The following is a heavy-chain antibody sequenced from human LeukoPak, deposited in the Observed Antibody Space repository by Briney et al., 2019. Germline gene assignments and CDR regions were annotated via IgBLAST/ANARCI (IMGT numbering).Heavy chain of an antibody. V-gene: IGHV5-51*04. D-gene: IGHD5-18*01. CDR3: ARQTAMGRSGDC. J-gene: IGHJ4*02. CDR1: GYSFTNYW. CDR2: IDPSDSDT. Sequence: GASLKISCKASGYSFTNYWIGWVRQLREKGLEWMGIIDPSDSDTRYTPSFQGQVTISADKPLTTAYLQWNSLKASDTAMYYCARQTAMGRSGDCWGQGTLVTVSS.